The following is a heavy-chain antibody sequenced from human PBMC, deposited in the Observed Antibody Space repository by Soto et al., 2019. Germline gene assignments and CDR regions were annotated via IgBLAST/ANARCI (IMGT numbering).Heavy chain of an antibody. CDR1: GFSFTTYW. D-gene: IGHD1-26*01. CDR3: ARPYSGGPNDPFDV. Sequence: ESLKISCKDSGFSFTTYWIAWVRQMPGKGLEWMGIIYPGDSNTKYNPSFQGQVTMSADKSISTAYLQWSSLKASDTAMYYCARPYSGGPNDPFDVWGQGTMVTVSS. CDR2: IYPGDSNT. J-gene: IGHJ3*01. V-gene: IGHV5-51*01.